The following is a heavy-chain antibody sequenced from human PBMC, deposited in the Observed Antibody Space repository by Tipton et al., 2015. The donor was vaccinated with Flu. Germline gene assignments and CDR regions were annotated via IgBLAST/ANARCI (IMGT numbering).Heavy chain of an antibody. D-gene: IGHD3-10*02. J-gene: IGHJ6*02. CDR2: IYYSGTT. Sequence: LVQPSETLSLTCSVSGGSVTIRGYCWGWFRRPPGKGLEYIGTIYYSGTTYHNPSLKSRLSLSMDASRNQFSLGLSSVTDADTAVYYCARMMLTQYSYYTMDVWGQGP. CDR3: ARMMLTQYSYYTMDV. V-gene: IGHV4-39*07. CDR1: GGSVTIRGYC.